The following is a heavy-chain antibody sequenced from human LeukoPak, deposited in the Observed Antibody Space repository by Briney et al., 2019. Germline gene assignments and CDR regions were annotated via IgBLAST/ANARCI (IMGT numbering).Heavy chain of an antibody. Sequence: GGSLRLSCAASGFTFDDYAMHWVRQAPGKGLEWVSGISWNSGSIGYADSVKGRFTISRDNAKNSLYLQMNSLRAEDMALYYCAEASSGSYFDGGGQGTLVTVSS. CDR2: ISWNSGSI. CDR1: GFTFDDYA. V-gene: IGHV3-9*03. D-gene: IGHD3-10*01. J-gene: IGHJ4*02. CDR3: AEASSGSYFDG.